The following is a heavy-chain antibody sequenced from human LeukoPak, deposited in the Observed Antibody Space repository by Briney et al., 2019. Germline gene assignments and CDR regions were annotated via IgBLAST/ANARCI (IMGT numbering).Heavy chain of an antibody. CDR2: ISSSSSYI. V-gene: IGHV3-21*01. CDR1: GFTFSSYA. J-gene: IGHJ4*02. CDR3: ARGSYSSSWKTFDY. D-gene: IGHD6-13*01. Sequence: GGSLRLSCAASGFTFSSYAMSWVRQAPGKGLEWVSSISSSSSYIYYADSVKGQFTISRDNSKNTLYLQMNSLRADDTAMYYCARGSYSSSWKTFDYWGQGTLVTISS.